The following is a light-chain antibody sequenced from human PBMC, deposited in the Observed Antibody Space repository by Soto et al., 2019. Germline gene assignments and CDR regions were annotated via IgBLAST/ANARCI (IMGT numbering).Light chain of an antibody. J-gene: IGKJ1*01. CDR3: QQLTDWPPQWT. V-gene: IGKV3-11*01. Sequence: EIVMTQSPATLSVSPGERATLSCRASQSVSSYLAWYQQKPGQAPRLLLYVASSRTTAIPARFSGSGSGTDFTLTISSLEPEDVAVYYYQQLTDWPPQWTFGQGTKVDIK. CDR1: QSVSSY. CDR2: VAS.